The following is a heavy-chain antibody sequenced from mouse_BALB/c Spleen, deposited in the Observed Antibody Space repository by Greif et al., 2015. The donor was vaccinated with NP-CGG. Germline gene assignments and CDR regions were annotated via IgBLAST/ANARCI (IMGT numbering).Heavy chain of an antibody. V-gene: IGHV7-3*02. D-gene: IGHD2-10*02. CDR1: GFTFTDYY. CDR2: IRNKANGYTT. CDR3: ARDGAYGYDAMDY. J-gene: IGHJ4*01. Sequence: EVQGVESGGGLVQPGGSLRLSCATSGFTFTDYYMSWVRQPPGKALEWLGFIRNKANGYTTEYSASVKGRFTISRDNSQSILYLQMNTLRAEDSATYYCARDGAYGYDAMDYWGQGTSVTVSS.